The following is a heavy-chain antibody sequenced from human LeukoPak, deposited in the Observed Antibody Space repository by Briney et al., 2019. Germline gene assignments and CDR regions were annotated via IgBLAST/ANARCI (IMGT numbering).Heavy chain of an antibody. CDR1: GFTFSSYA. CDR3: ARDGIFLEWQPNYYYYGMDV. J-gene: IGHJ6*02. D-gene: IGHD3-3*01. V-gene: IGHV3-30-3*01. Sequence: GRSLRLSCAASGFTFSSYAMHWVRQAPGKGLEWVAVISYDGSNKYYADSVKGRFTISRDNSKNTLYLQMNSLRAEDTAVYYCARDGIFLEWQPNYYYYGMDVWGQGTTVTVSS. CDR2: ISYDGSNK.